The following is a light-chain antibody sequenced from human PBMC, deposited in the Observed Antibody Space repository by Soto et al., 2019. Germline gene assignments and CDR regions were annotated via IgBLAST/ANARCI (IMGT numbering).Light chain of an antibody. Sequence: DIQMTQSASSLSASVGDRVTITCRASQSISNFLSWYQQKPGKAPQLLIYAASSLQSGVPSRCSGSGSGTEFTLTIGSLQPEDFATYYCQQSYTTPYTFGQGTNLEIK. J-gene: IGKJ2*01. CDR1: QSISNF. CDR3: QQSYTTPYT. V-gene: IGKV1-39*01. CDR2: AAS.